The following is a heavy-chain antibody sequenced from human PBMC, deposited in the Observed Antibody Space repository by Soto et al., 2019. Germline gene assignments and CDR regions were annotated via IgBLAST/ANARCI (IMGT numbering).Heavy chain of an antibody. Sequence: GGSLRLSCAASGFTFSNAWMSWVSQAPGKGLEWVGRIKSKTDGGTTDYAAPVKGRFTISRDDSKNTLYLQMNSLKTEDTAVYYCTTVEARPYYYYYYMDVWGKGTTVTVSS. D-gene: IGHD6-6*01. CDR2: IKSKTDGGTT. CDR3: TTVEARPYYYYYYMDV. CDR1: GFTFSNAW. J-gene: IGHJ6*03. V-gene: IGHV3-15*01.